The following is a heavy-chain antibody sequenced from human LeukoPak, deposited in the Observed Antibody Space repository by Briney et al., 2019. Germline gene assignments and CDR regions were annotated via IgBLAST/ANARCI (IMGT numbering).Heavy chain of an antibody. Sequence: PGGSLRLSCAASGFIFDDYAMHWVRQAPGKGLEWVSGISWNSGSIGYADSVKGRFTISRDNAKNSLYLQMNSLRAEDTALYYCAKDRGCGGDCWDPRLARDYWYFDLWGRGTLVTVSS. CDR2: ISWNSGSI. CDR3: AKDRGCGGDCWDPRLARDYWYFDL. D-gene: IGHD2-21*02. CDR1: GFIFDDYA. V-gene: IGHV3-9*01. J-gene: IGHJ2*01.